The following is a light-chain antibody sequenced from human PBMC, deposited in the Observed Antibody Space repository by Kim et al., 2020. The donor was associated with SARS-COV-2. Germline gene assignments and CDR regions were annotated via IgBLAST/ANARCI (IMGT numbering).Light chain of an antibody. CDR3: CSYADYSTMI. CDR2: EVT. CDR1: SSDVGNYDL. J-gene: IGLJ2*01. Sequence: GQSITLSCTGTSSDVGNYDLVSWYQHHPGKVPKLIISEVTKRPSGLSDRFSGSKSGNTASLTISGLQTEDEGDYYCCSYADYSTMIFGGGTKVTVL. V-gene: IGLV2-23*02.